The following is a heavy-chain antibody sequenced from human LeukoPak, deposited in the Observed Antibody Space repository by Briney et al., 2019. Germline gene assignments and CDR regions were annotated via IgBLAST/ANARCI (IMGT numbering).Heavy chain of an antibody. CDR3: ARESEAAGTYYLDH. V-gene: IGHV3-74*01. J-gene: IGHJ4*02. D-gene: IGHD6-25*01. CDR2: IHKDGLHT. Sequence: GESLRLSCAASGFTFNEFWMHWVRQVPGKGLMWVARIHKDGLHTWYADSMKGRFTISRDNAENTVYLQLNSLRVEDTAVYYCARESEAAGTYYLDHWGQGNLVTVSS. CDR1: GFTFNEFW.